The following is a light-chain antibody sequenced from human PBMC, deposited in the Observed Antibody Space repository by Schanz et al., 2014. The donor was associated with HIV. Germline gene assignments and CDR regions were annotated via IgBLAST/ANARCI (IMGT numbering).Light chain of an antibody. V-gene: IGLV8-61*01. CDR1: SGSASTSFY. CDR2: NTD. Sequence: QTVVTQEPSFSVSPGGTVTLTCGLSSGSASTSFYPTWYRQTPGQPPRPLIYNTDTRSSGVPDRFSGSILGNKAALTITGAQADDESEYYCVLYMGGDVYWVFGGGTKLT. J-gene: IGLJ3*02. CDR3: VLYMGGDVYWV.